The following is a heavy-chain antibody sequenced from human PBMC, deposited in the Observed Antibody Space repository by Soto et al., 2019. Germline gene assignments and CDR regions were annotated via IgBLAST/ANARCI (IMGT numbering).Heavy chain of an antibody. J-gene: IGHJ4*02. V-gene: IGHV3-30*18. CDR1: GFTFSTYG. Sequence: QVQLVESGGGVVQPGRSLRLSCAASGFTFSTYGMYWVRQAPGKELEWVAVISYDGRNKYYGEAVKGRFTMSRDNSKNTLYLQMNRLRAEDTAVYYCAKGGLKVTTSYYDSWGQGTVVTVSS. D-gene: IGHD4-17*01. CDR3: AKGGLKVTTSYYDS. CDR2: ISYDGRNK.